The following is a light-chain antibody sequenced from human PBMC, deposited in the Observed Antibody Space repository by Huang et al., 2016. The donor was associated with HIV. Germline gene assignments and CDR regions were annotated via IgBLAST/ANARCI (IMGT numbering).Light chain of an antibody. V-gene: IGKV1-39*01. Sequence: DIQMTQSPSSLSAFVGDRVIITCRAGQRVDKYLNWYQQMPGRAPKLLIYGASSLQGGGTSRFSGIGSGTDFTLTIKSLQPGDAATYFCQQSYRIPRTFGQGTLLEI. J-gene: IGKJ2*01. CDR3: QQSYRIPRT. CDR2: GAS. CDR1: QRVDKY.